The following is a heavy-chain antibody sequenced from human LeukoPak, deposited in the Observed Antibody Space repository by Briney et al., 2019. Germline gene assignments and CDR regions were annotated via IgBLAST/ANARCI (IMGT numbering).Heavy chain of an antibody. Sequence: SETLSLACAVYGGSFSGYYWSWIRQPPGKGLEWIGSIYYSGSTYYNPSLKSRVTISVDTSKNQFSLKLSSVTAADTAVYYCARLEYYYGSGMFDPWGQGTLVTVSS. V-gene: IGHV4-34*01. D-gene: IGHD3-10*01. CDR1: GGSFSGYY. CDR3: ARLEYYYGSGMFDP. J-gene: IGHJ5*02. CDR2: IYYSGST.